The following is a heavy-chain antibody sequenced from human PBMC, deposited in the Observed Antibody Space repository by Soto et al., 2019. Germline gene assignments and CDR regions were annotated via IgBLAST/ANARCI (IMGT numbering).Heavy chain of an antibody. D-gene: IGHD3-10*01. J-gene: IGHJ4*02. CDR1: GYTFTSYY. Sequence: QVQVEQSGAEVKKPGASVKVSCKASGYTFTSYYIHWVRQAPGQGLEWMGLINPSGGSTSYAQKFQGRVTMTRDTSTSTVYMELSSLSSEDTAVYYCARNRASGLDFWGQGTLVTVSS. CDR2: INPSGGST. CDR3: ARNRASGLDF. V-gene: IGHV1-46*01.